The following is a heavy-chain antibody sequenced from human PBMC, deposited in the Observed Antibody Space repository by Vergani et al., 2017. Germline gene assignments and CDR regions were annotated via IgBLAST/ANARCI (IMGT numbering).Heavy chain of an antibody. J-gene: IGHJ6*02. CDR3: TRDSAPYYSEMDV. CDR2: ISGSGGST. D-gene: IGHD3-22*01. Sequence: EVQLLESGGGLVQPGGSLRLSCAASGFTFSSYAMSWVRQAPGKGLEWVSAISGSGGSTYYADSVKGRFTISRDNSKNTLYLQMNSLKTEDTAVYYCTRDSAPYYSEMDVWGQGTTVTVSS. CDR1: GFTFSSYA. V-gene: IGHV3-23*01.